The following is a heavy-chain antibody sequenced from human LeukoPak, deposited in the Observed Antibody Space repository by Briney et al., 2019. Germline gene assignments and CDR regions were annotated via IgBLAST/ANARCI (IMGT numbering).Heavy chain of an antibody. Sequence: ASVKVSCKASGYTFTSYGISWVRQAPGQGLEWMGWINPNSGGTNYAQKFQGRVTMTRDTSISTAYMELSRLRSDDTAVYYCATKPWIRYAFDIWGQGTMVTVSS. V-gene: IGHV1-2*02. J-gene: IGHJ3*02. CDR3: ATKPWIRYAFDI. CDR2: INPNSGGT. D-gene: IGHD5-18*01. CDR1: GYTFTSYG.